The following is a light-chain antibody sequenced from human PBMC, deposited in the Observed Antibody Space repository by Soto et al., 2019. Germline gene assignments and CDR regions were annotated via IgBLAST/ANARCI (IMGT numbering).Light chain of an antibody. CDR1: QSVSSSY. J-gene: IGKJ5*01. V-gene: IGKV3-11*01. CDR2: DAS. CDR3: QQRSNWPPIT. Sequence: EIVLTQSPATLSLSPGERATLSCRVSQSVSSSYLAWYQQKPGQAPRLLIYDASNRATGIPARFSGSGSGTDFTLTISSLEPEDFAVYYCQQRSNWPPITFGQGTRLEIK.